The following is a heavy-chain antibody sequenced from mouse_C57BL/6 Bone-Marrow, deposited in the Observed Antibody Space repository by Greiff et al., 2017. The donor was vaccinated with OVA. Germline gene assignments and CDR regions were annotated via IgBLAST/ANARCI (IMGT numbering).Heavy chain of an antibody. Sequence: EVQLVESGGDLVKPGGSLKLSCAASGFTFSSYGMSWVRQTPDKRLEWVATISSGGSYTYYPDSVKGRFTISRDNAKNTLYLQMSSLKSEDTAMYYCARQDYGGQGTLVTVSA. CDR2: ISSGGSYT. CDR1: GFTFSSYG. J-gene: IGHJ3*01. V-gene: IGHV5-6*01. CDR3: ARQDY.